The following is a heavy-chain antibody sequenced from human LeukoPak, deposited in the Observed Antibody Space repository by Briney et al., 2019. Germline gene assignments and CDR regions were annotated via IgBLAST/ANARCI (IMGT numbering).Heavy chain of an antibody. Sequence: AGGSLRLSCAASGFIFTNYWMTWVRQAPGKGLEWVAHIKEDGSATNYVDSVRGRYTISRDNAKSSLSLQMNSLRAEDTAVYYCARESPNYYDSSGYYSGGYWGQGTLVTVSS. CDR3: ARESPNYYDSSGYYSGGY. CDR1: GFIFTNYW. J-gene: IGHJ4*02. D-gene: IGHD3-22*01. V-gene: IGHV3-7*01. CDR2: IKEDGSAT.